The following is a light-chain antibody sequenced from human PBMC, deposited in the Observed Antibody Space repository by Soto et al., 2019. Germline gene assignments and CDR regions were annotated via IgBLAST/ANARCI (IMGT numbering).Light chain of an antibody. CDR1: QSVSSY. Sequence: EIVLTQSPATLSLSPGERATLSCRASQSVSSYLAWYQQKPGQAPRLLIYDASNRATGIPARFSGSGSGTDFTLTISSLEPKDFAVYYCQQRSNWPRGFTFGPGTKVDIK. V-gene: IGKV3-11*01. CDR2: DAS. J-gene: IGKJ3*01. CDR3: QQRSNWPRGFT.